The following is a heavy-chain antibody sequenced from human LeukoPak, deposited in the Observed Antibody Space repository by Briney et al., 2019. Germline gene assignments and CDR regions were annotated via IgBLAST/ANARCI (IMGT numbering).Heavy chain of an antibody. CDR2: ISTGSGTI. CDR3: ARHFRAMAFFDY. J-gene: IGHJ4*02. Sequence: PGGSLRLSCAASGFTFSDYGMNWVRHAPGKGLEWLSYISTGSGTIYYADSVKGRFTNSRDNAKNSLYLKMNSLRDDDTAVYYRARHFRAMAFFDYWGQGTLVTVSS. V-gene: IGHV3-48*02. CDR1: GFTFSDYG. D-gene: IGHD5-18*01.